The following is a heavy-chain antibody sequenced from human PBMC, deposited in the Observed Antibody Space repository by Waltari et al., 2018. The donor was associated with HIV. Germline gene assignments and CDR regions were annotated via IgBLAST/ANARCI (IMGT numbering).Heavy chain of an antibody. CDR3: TRTTGGAVTTRDFDY. CDR2: IRSKTYGGTT. CDR1: GFTFGDYA. J-gene: IGHJ4*02. Sequence: EVQLVDSGGGLVKPGRSLRLSCTASGFTFGDYAMSWFRQAPGKGLEWVGFIRSKTYGGTTEYAASVKGRFTISRDDSKSIAYLQMNSLKTEDTAVYYCTRTTGGAVTTRDFDYWGQGNLVTVSS. D-gene: IGHD4-17*01. V-gene: IGHV3-49*05.